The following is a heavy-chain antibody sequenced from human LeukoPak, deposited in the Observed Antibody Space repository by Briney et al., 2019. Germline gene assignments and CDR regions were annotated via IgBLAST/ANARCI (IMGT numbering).Heavy chain of an antibody. Sequence: PETLSLTCTVSGVSITSYYWSWIRQPAGQGLEWIGRVFVSGSANYNPSLRSRVTLSVDKSKNQFSLKLTSVTAADTAVYYCAREPLSGTDSWGQGTLVTVSS. D-gene: IGHD3-10*01. CDR3: AREPLSGTDS. CDR1: GVSITSYY. CDR2: VFVSGSA. V-gene: IGHV4-4*07. J-gene: IGHJ4*02.